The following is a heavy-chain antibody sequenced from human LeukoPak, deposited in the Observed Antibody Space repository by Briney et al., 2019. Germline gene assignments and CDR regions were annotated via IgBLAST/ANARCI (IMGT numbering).Heavy chain of an antibody. V-gene: IGHV3-74*01. CDR1: GFTFSSYW. J-gene: IGHJ5*02. CDR2: INPGGSSI. Sequence: PGRSLRLSCAASGFTFSSYWMHWVRQVPGKGLVWVARINPGGSSITYADSVKGRFTISRDNAKNTLYLQMNSLRAEDTAVYYCARGRGIAEWFDPWGQGTLVTVSS. D-gene: IGHD6-13*01. CDR3: ARGRGIAEWFDP.